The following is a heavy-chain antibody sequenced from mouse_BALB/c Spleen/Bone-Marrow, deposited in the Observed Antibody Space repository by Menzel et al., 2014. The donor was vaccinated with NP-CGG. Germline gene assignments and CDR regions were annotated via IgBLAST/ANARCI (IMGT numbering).Heavy chain of an antibody. CDR3: TAGFAY. V-gene: IGHV6-6*02. J-gene: IGHJ3*01. CDR1: GFTFSNYW. CDR2: IRLKSNNYAT. Sequence: EVQLVESGGGLVQPGGSIKLSCVASGFTFSNYWMNWVRQFPEKGLEWVAEIRLKSNNYATNYAESVKGRFTISRDDSKSSVYLQMNDLRAEDTGIYYCTAGFAYWGQGTLVTVSA.